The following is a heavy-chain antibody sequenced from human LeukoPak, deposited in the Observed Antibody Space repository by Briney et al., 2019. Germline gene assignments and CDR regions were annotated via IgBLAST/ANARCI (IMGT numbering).Heavy chain of an antibody. CDR2: LSGSGSST. CDR1: GFTFSNSA. J-gene: IGHJ1*01. D-gene: IGHD6-13*01. CDR3: AKGQVAAAGRAQYFQD. Sequence: GGSLRLSCAASGFTFSNSAMSWVRQAPGKGLEWVSTLSGSGSSTYYADSVKGRFTISRDNSKNTLDLQMNSLRAEDTAVYYCAKGQVAAAGRAQYFQDWGQGTLVTVSS. V-gene: IGHV3-23*01.